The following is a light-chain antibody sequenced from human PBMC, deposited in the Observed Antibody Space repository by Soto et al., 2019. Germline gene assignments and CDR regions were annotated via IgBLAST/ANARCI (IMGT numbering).Light chain of an antibody. J-gene: IGKJ5*01. Sequence: DIVMTQSPLSLPVPPGEPASISCRSSQSLLHSNGYNYLDWYMQKLGQSPQLXSYLGSNRSSGVPDRFSGSGSGTDFTLKISRVQAEDVAVYYCMQALQTPITFGQGTRLEIK. CDR3: MQALQTPIT. CDR2: LGS. CDR1: QSLLHSNGYNY. V-gene: IGKV2-28*01.